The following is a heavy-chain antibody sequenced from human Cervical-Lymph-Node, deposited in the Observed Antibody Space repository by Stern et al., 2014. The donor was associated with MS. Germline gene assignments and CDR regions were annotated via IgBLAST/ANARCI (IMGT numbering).Heavy chain of an antibody. Sequence: QVQLQQWGAGLLKPSETLSLTCAVYGGSFSGDYWSWIRQPPGKGLEWIGDINHSGSTNYNPSLKRRVTISVDTSKKQFSLKLSSVTAADTAVYYCATGISGRDFDYWGQGTLVTVSS. V-gene: IGHV4-34*01. CDR1: GGSFSGDY. D-gene: IGHD1-26*01. CDR3: ATGISGRDFDY. J-gene: IGHJ4*02. CDR2: INHSGST.